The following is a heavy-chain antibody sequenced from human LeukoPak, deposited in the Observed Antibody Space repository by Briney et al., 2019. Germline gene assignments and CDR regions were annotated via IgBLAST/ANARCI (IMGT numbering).Heavy chain of an antibody. Sequence: GGSLRLSCAASGFTFSSYWMSWVRQAPGKGLEWVANIKQDGSEKYYVDSVKGRFTISRDNAKNSLYLQMNSLRAEDTAVYYCAREDGLRYDHVWGSYFDYWGQGTLVTVSS. CDR1: GFTFSSYW. CDR2: IKQDGSEK. V-gene: IGHV3-7*01. D-gene: IGHD3-16*01. J-gene: IGHJ4*02. CDR3: AREDGLRYDHVWGSYFDY.